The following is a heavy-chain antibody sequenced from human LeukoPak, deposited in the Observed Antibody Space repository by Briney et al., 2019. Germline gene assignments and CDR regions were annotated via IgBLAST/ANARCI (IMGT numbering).Heavy chain of an antibody. D-gene: IGHD3-3*01. Sequence: SDTLSLPCTVSFGPMRSYYWLWMRQPPAKGREWIGYMYYSGRTNLNPSLKRRVTISVDTSNNQFSLELSSVPAGDTAVYYCARVARRLGETYYDFWSCYYTPKWLVLWGQGTLVTVSS. CDR1: FGPMRSYY. J-gene: IGHJ5*02. CDR3: ARVARRLGETYYDFWSCYYTPKWLVL. V-gene: IGHV4-59*07. CDR2: MYYSGRT.